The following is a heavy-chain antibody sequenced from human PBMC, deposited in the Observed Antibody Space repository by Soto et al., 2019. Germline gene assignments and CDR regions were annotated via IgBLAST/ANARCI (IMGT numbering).Heavy chain of an antibody. CDR2: FDPEDGVT. CDR3: ALLATSRGPFDY. V-gene: IGHV1-24*01. Sequence: ASVKVSCKVSGYTLTELSMHWVRQAPGKGLEWMGGFDPEDGVTIYAQKFQGRVTMTEDTSTDTAYMELSSLRSEDTAVYYCALLATSRGPFDYWGQGTLVTVSS. D-gene: IGHD1-26*01. CDR1: GYTLTELS. J-gene: IGHJ4*02.